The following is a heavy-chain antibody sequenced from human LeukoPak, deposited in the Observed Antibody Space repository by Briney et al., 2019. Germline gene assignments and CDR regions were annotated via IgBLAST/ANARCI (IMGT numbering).Heavy chain of an antibody. Sequence: SETLSLTCAVYGGSFSGYYWSWIRQPPGKGLEWIGEINHSDKTYYNPSLKSRVIISVDTSKKQVSLKLSSVTAADTAVYYCARLIRPRSWSYYYYYMDVWGKGTTVTISS. D-gene: IGHD2-8*01. CDR3: ARLIRPRSWSYYYYYMDV. J-gene: IGHJ6*03. CDR2: INHSDKT. CDR1: GGSFSGYY. V-gene: IGHV4-34*01.